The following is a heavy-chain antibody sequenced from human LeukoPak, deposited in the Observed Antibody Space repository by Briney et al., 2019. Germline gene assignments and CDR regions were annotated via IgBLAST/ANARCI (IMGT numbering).Heavy chain of an antibody. Sequence: ASVEVSCKASGYTFTSYYMHWVRQAPGQGLEWMGWISAYNGNTNYAQKLQGRVTMTTDTSTSTAYMELRSLRSDDTAVYYCARNYDSSGRDYWGQGTLITVSS. J-gene: IGHJ4*02. CDR1: GYTFTSYY. CDR3: ARNYDSSGRDY. CDR2: ISAYNGNT. V-gene: IGHV1-18*04. D-gene: IGHD3-22*01.